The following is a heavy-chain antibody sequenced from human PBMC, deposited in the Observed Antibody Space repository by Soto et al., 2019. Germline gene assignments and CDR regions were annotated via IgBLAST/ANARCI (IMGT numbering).Heavy chain of an antibody. CDR3: VKGSDVARQELDY. Sequence: QVQLVESGGGVVQPGRSLRLSCAASGFTFSNFGMHWVRQAPGKGLEWVAAISADGSDKYFSGSVKGRFTISRDNSKNTLFLQMNSLRLADTAVYYCVKGSDVARQELDYWGQGTLVMVSS. V-gene: IGHV3-30*18. J-gene: IGHJ4*02. CDR1: GFTFSNFG. CDR2: ISADGSDK. D-gene: IGHD3-3*01.